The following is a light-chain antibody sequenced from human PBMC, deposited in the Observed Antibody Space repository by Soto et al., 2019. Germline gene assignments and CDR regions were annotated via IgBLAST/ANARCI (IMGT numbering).Light chain of an antibody. CDR1: QGSRNF. V-gene: IGKV1-27*01. CDR2: AAS. Sequence: DIQMTQSPTSLSASVRDRVTITCRASQGSRNFVAWYQQKPGKAPKLLIYAASTLQSGVPSRFSGSGSGTDFTLTINSLQPEDVATYSCQKYSSVPVFGPGTKVEIK. CDR3: QKYSSVPV. J-gene: IGKJ3*01.